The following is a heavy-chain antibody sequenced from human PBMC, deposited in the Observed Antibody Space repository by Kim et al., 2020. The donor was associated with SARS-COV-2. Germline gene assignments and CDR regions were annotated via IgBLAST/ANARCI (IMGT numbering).Heavy chain of an antibody. CDR3: ARGAGIVVVPQLRYFDY. J-gene: IGHJ4*02. CDR1: GYTFTSYA. CDR2: INAGNGNT. Sequence: ASVKVSCKASGYTFTSYAMHWVRQAPGQRLEWMGWINAGNGNTKYSQKFQGRVTITRDTSASTAYMELSSLRSEDTAVYCCARGAGIVVVPQLRYFDYWGQGTLVTVSS. V-gene: IGHV1-3*01. D-gene: IGHD3-22*01.